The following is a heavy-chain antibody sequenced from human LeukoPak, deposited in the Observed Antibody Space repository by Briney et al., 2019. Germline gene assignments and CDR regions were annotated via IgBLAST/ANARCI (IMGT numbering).Heavy chain of an antibody. CDR2: IYSGGNT. Sequence: GGSLRLSCAASGFIVSNNYMSWVRQAPGKGLEWVSVIYSGGNTYYADSVKGRFTISRDNSRNTLYLQMNSLRAEDTAMYYCARSHYEGDAFDIWGQGTMVTVSS. J-gene: IGHJ3*02. CDR3: ARSHYEGDAFDI. V-gene: IGHV3-53*01. D-gene: IGHD4-17*01. CDR1: GFIVSNNY.